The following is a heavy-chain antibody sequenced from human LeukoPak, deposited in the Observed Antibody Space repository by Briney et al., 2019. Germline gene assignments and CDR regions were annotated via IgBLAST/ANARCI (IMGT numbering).Heavy chain of an antibody. J-gene: IGHJ4*02. V-gene: IGHV3-53*01. CDR1: WFTVSSNY. Sequence: PGGSLRLSCAASWFTVSSNYMSWVRQAPGKGLEWVSVIYSGGSTYYADSVKGRFTISRDNSKNTLYLQMNSLRAEDTAVYYCARDLRTYGYFDYWGQGTLVTVSS. CDR2: IYSGGST. CDR3: ARDLRTYGYFDY. D-gene: IGHD5-18*01.